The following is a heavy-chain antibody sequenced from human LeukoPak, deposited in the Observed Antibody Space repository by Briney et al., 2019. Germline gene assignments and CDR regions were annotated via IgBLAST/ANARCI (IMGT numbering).Heavy chain of an antibody. V-gene: IGHV3-21*01. CDR3: AREVAVVAVGYYYGMDV. D-gene: IGHD2-15*01. CDR1: GFTFSSYS. CDR2: ISSSSSYI. J-gene: IGHJ6*02. Sequence: GGSLRLSCAASGFTFSSYSMNWVRQAPGKGLEWVSTISSSSSYIYYADSVKGRFTISRDNAKNSLYLQMNSLRAEDTAVYYCAREVAVVAVGYYYGMDVWGQGTTVTVSS.